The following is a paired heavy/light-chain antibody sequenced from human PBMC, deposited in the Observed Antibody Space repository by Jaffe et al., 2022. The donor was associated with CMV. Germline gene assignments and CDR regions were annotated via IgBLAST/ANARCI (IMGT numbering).Heavy chain of an antibody. D-gene: IGHD6-13*01. Sequence: QVQLQESGPGLVKPSETLSLTCTVSGGSISSYYWSWIRQPPGKGLEWIGYIYYSGSTNYNPSLKSRVTISVDTSKNQFSLKLSSVTAADTAVYYCAIQTGYSSSWPLREYYYYYYMDVWGKGTTVTVSS. CDR2: IYYSGST. V-gene: IGHV4-59*08. CDR1: GGSISSYY. CDR3: AIQTGYSSSWPLREYYYYYYMDV. J-gene: IGHJ6*03.
Light chain of an antibody. Sequence: EIVLTQSPATLSLSPGERATLSCRASQSVSSYLAWYQQKPGQAPRLLIYDASNRATGIPARFSGSGSGTDFTLTISSLEPEDFAVYYCQQRSNWGFTFGPGTKVDIK. CDR1: QSVSSY. CDR3: QQRSNWGFT. V-gene: IGKV3-11*01. CDR2: DAS. J-gene: IGKJ3*01.